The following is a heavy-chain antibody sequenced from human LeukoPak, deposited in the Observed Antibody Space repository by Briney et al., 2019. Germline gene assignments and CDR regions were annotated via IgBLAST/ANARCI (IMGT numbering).Heavy chain of an antibody. V-gene: IGHV4-34*01. Sequence: PSETLSLTCAVYGGSLSGYYWSWIRQPPGKGLEWIGEINHSGSTNYNSSLKSRVTISVDRSKNQFSLKLSSVTAADTAVYYCARGQISLVTLDYWGQGTLVTVSS. CDR3: ARGQISLVTLDY. CDR1: GGSLSGYY. D-gene: IGHD2-21*02. CDR2: INHSGST. J-gene: IGHJ4*02.